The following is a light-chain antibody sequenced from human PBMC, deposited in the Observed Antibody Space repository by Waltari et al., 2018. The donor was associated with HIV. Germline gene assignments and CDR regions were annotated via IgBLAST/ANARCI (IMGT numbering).Light chain of an antibody. CDR1: SPNIGAGYD. Sequence: QSVLTQPPSVSGAPGQRVTISCTGSSPNIGAGYDVHWYQHLPGTAPKLLIYGNSNRPSGVPDRFSGSKSGTSASLAITGLQAEDEADYYCQSYDSSLSALYVFGTGTKVTVL. V-gene: IGLV1-40*01. CDR3: QSYDSSLSALYV. CDR2: GNS. J-gene: IGLJ1*01.